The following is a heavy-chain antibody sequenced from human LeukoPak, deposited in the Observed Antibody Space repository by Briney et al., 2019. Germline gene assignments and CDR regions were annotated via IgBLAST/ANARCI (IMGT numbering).Heavy chain of an antibody. CDR2: IYYSGST. D-gene: IGHD4-23*01. Sequence: SETLSLTCTVSGGSISSYYWSWIRQPPGKGLEWIGYIYYSGSTNYDPSLKSRVTISVDTSKNQFSLKLSSVSAADTAVYYCARAPYGGNPDCWGQGTLVTVSS. J-gene: IGHJ4*02. CDR1: GGSISSYY. CDR3: ARAPYGGNPDC. V-gene: IGHV4-59*01.